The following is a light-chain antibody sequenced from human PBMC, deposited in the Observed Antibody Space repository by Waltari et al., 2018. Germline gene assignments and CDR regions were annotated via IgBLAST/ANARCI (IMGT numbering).Light chain of an antibody. Sequence: QTVVTQEPSFSVSPGGTVTLTCGLSSGSVSTSYYPSWYQQTPGQAPRTLIYSTNTRSSGGPDRFSGSILGNKAALPITGAQADDESDYYCVLYMGSGIWVFGGGTKLTVL. J-gene: IGLJ3*02. CDR1: SGSVSTSYY. CDR3: VLYMGSGIWV. V-gene: IGLV8-61*01. CDR2: STN.